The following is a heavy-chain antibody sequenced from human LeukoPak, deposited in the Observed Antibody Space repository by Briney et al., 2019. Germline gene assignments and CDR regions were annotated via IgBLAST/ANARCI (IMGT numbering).Heavy chain of an antibody. Sequence: GGSLRPSCTASGFTFGDYAMSWVRQAPGKGLEGVSIIRSKAYGGTTEYAASVKGRFTISRDDHKSIAYLQMNSLKTEHTAVYYCTRDHYYDSSGYHYFDYWGQGNLVTVSS. CDR3: TRDHYYDSSGYHYFDY. D-gene: IGHD3-22*01. J-gene: IGHJ4*02. CDR1: GFTFGDYA. V-gene: IGHV3-49*04. CDR2: IRSKAYGGTT.